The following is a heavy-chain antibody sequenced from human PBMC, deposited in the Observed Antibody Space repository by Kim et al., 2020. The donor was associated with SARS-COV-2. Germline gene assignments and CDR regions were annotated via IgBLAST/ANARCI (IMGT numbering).Heavy chain of an antibody. J-gene: IGHJ5*02. Sequence: GGSLRLSCAASGFTFSSYSMNWVRQAPGKGLEWVSSISSSSSYIYYADSVKGRFTISRDNAKNSLYLQMNSLRAEDTAVYYCVGEGVRQQLVLDGFDPWGQGTLVTVSS. D-gene: IGHD6-13*01. CDR2: ISSSSSYI. V-gene: IGHV3-21*01. CDR1: GFTFSSYS. CDR3: VGEGVRQQLVLDGFDP.